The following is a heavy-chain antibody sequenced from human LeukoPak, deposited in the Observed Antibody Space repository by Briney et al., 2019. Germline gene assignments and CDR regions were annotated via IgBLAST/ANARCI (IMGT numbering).Heavy chain of an antibody. V-gene: IGHV3-23*01. CDR3: AKGGVEGTHYFDY. D-gene: IGHD2-15*01. J-gene: IGHJ4*02. CDR1: GLTLSKYA. CDR2: ISGSGGST. Sequence: PGGSLRLSCAASGLTLSKYAMTWVRQAPGKGLEWVSGISGSGGSTYYADSVKGRFTISRDNSKNTLYLQMNSLRAEDTAVYYCAKGGVEGTHYFDYWGQGNLVTVSS.